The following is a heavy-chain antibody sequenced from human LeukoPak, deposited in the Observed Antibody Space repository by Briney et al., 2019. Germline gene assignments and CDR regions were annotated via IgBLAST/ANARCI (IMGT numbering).Heavy chain of an antibody. V-gene: IGHV7-4-1*02. CDR3: ARGGGRYCDSVSCYSAYYFDY. D-gene: IGHD2-2*01. CDR1: GYTFTGFA. Sequence: GASVKVSCKSSGYTFTGFAINWVRQAPGQGLEWMGWINTDTGNPTYAQGFTGRFVLSLDTSVSTAYLQISSLKAEDTAVYYCARGGGRYCDSVSCYSAYYFDYWGQGTLVTVSS. CDR2: INTDTGNP. J-gene: IGHJ4*02.